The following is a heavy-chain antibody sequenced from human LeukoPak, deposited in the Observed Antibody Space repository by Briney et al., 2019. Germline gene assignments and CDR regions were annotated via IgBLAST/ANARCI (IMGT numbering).Heavy chain of an antibody. CDR2: ISAYNGNT. J-gene: IGHJ4*02. Sequence: ASVKVSCKASGYTFTSYGISWVRQAPGQGLEWMGWISAYNGNTNYAQKPQGRVTMTTDTSTSTAYMELRSLRSDDTAVYYCARPRGSYPLYYFDYWGQGTLVTVSS. D-gene: IGHD1-26*01. V-gene: IGHV1-18*01. CDR3: ARPRGSYPLYYFDY. CDR1: GYTFTSYG.